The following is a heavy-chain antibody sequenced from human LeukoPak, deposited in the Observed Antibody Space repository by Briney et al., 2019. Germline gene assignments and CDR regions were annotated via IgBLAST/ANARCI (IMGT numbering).Heavy chain of an antibody. CDR1: GDSVSSNSAA. V-gene: IGHV6-1*01. CDR2: TYYRSKWYN. D-gene: IGHD6-13*01. Sequence: SQTLSLTCAISGDSVSSNSAAWNWIRQSPSRGLASLGRTYYRSKWYNDYAVSVKSRITINPDTSKNQFSLQLNSVTPEDTAVYYCARSFGSSWFGDAFDIWGQGTMVTVSS. J-gene: IGHJ3*02. CDR3: ARSFGSSWFGDAFDI.